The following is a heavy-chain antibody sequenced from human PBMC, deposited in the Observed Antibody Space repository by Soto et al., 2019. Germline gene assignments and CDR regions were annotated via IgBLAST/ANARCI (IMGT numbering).Heavy chain of an antibody. CDR1: GGSISSSSYY. CDR3: TSQSISMFRGVIVVWLDP. Sequence: SETLSLTCTVSGGSISSSSYYWGWIRQPPGKGLEWIGSIYYSGSTYYNPFLKSRVTISVDTSNNQFSLKLSSVTAADTAVYYCTSQSISMFRGVIVVWLDPWGQGTMVTVSS. J-gene: IGHJ5*02. CDR2: IYYSGST. V-gene: IGHV4-39*01. D-gene: IGHD3-10*01.